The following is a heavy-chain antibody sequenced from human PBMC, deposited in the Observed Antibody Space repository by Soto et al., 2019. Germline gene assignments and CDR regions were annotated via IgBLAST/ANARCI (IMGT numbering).Heavy chain of an antibody. Sequence: QVQLQESGPGLVKPSETLSLTCIVSGGSISNYYWSWIRQPPGKGLEWIGYIYYSGSTNYNPSLPSRVAISVGTSKNQFSLKLSSVTAADTAVYYCARHRYSYGVYYFDYWGQGTLVTVSS. D-gene: IGHD5-18*01. CDR1: GGSISNYY. V-gene: IGHV4-59*08. CDR3: ARHRYSYGVYYFDY. CDR2: IYYSGST. J-gene: IGHJ4*02.